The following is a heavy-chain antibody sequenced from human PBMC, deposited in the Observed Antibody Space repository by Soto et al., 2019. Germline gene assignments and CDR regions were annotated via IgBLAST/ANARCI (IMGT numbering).Heavy chain of an antibody. CDR3: ARHVPAAGYYYGMDV. D-gene: IGHD2-2*01. J-gene: IGHJ6*02. CDR1: GGTFSSYA. CDR2: IIPIFGTA. V-gene: IGHV1-69*12. Sequence: QVQLVQSGAEVKKPGSSVKVSCKASGGTFSSYAISWVRQAPGQGLEWMGGIIPIFGTANYAQKFQGRVTTTADESTSTAYMELSRLRSEATAVYYCARHVPAAGYYYGMDVWGQGTKVTVSS.